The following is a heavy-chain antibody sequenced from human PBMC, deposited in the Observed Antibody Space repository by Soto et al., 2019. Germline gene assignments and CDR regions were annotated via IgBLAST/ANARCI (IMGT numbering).Heavy chain of an antibody. CDR1: GFTFSNAW. V-gene: IGHV3-15*07. J-gene: IGHJ3*02. CDR2: IKSKTDGGTT. D-gene: IGHD5-12*01. CDR3: TTDSGYDLHDAFDI. Sequence: PGGSLRLSCAASGFTFSNAWMNWVRQAPGKGLEWVGRIKSKTDGGTTDYAAPVKGRFTISRDDSKNTLYLQMNSLKTEDTAVYYCTTDSGYDLHDAFDIWGQGTMVTVSS.